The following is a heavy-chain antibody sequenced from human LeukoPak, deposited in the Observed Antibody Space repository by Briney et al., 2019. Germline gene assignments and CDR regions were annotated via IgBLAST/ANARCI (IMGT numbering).Heavy chain of an antibody. V-gene: IGHV4-4*07. D-gene: IGHD3-10*01. CDR3: ARDRAYGPPNWFDP. CDR2: IYTSGST. Sequence: PSETLSLTCTVSGYSISRGYYWGWIRQPAGQGLEWIGRIYTSGSTNYNPSLKSRVTMSVDTSKNQFSLKLSSVTAADTAVYYCARDRAYGPPNWFDPWGQGTLVTVSS. J-gene: IGHJ5*02. CDR1: GYSISRGYY.